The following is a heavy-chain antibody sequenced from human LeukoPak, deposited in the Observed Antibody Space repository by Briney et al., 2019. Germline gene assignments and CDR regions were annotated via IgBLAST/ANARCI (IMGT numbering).Heavy chain of an antibody. V-gene: IGHV3-48*03. D-gene: IGHD2-21*02. J-gene: IGHJ4*02. CDR3: ARVVVTAILRYFDY. CDR2: ISNNGYTI. CDR1: GFTFSSFE. Sequence: GGSLRLSCAASGFTFSSFEMNWVRQGPGKGLEWVSYISNNGYTIYYADSVKGRFTISRDNAKNSLYLQMNSLRAEDTAVYYCARVVVTAILRYFDYWGQGTLVTVSS.